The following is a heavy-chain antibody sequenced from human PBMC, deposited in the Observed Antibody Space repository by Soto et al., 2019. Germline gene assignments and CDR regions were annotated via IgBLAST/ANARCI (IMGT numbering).Heavy chain of an antibody. CDR2: ISTYSGNT. CDR3: ARDNGYYDL. Sequence: VKVSCKTFGYTFSSDSINWVRQAPGQGLEWMAWISTYSGNTHYAERVQGRVTVTLDKSARTAFMEMRGLTADDTAVYFCARDNGYYDLWGQGTLVTVSS. J-gene: IGHJ4*02. V-gene: IGHV1-18*04. CDR1: GYTFSSDS.